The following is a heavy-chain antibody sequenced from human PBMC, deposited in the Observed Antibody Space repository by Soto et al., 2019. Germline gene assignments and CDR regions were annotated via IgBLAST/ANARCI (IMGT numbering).Heavy chain of an antibody. J-gene: IGHJ4*02. V-gene: IGHV3-23*01. Sequence: EVQLLESGGGLVQPGGSLRLSCAASGFTFSSYAMSWVRQAPGKGLAWVSAISGSGGSTYYADSVKGRFTISRDNSKSTLYLQMNSLRAEDTAVYYCAKAEGSGYGVDYWGQGTLVTVSS. CDR1: GFTFSSYA. D-gene: IGHD3-22*01. CDR3: AKAEGSGYGVDY. CDR2: ISGSGGST.